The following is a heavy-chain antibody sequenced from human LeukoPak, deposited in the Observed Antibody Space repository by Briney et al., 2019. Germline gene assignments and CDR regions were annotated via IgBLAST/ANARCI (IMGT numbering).Heavy chain of an antibody. CDR3: ARGGYYDSSGYYLDY. CDR1: GGSFSSYA. CDR2: IIPIFGIA. Sequence: ASVKVSCKASGGSFSSYAISCVRQAPGQGLEWMGRIIPIFGIANYAQKFQGRVTITADKSTSTAYMELSSLRSEDTAVYYCARGGYYDSSGYYLDYWGQGTLVTVSS. D-gene: IGHD3-22*01. J-gene: IGHJ4*02. V-gene: IGHV1-69*04.